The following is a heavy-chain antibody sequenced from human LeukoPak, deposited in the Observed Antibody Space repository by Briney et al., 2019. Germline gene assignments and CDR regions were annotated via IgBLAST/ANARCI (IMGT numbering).Heavy chain of an antibody. J-gene: IGHJ6*02. Sequence: SVKVSCKASGGTFSSYAISWVRLAPGQGLEWMGGIIPIFGTANYAQKFQGRVTITADESTSTAYMELSSLRSEDTAVYYCHYYDSSGYYDYYYGMDVWGQGTTVTVSS. V-gene: IGHV1-69*13. D-gene: IGHD3-22*01. CDR2: IIPIFGTA. CDR3: HYYDSSGYYDYYYGMDV. CDR1: GGTFSSYA.